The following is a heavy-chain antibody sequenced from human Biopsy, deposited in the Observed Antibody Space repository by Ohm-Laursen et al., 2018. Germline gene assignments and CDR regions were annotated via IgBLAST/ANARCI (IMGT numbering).Heavy chain of an antibody. Sequence: SDTLSLPCNVSGGSLSSYYWSWTRQSPGRGLEWIGFIFYSGSTYYNPSLKSQTTISVDSSKNQFSLRPRSVTAADTAVYYRARGGNGYNYVTPGAWFDPWGRGTPVTVSS. CDR3: ARGGNGYNYVTPGAWFDP. D-gene: IGHD5-24*01. J-gene: IGHJ5*02. CDR1: GGSLSSYY. CDR2: IFYSGST. V-gene: IGHV4-59*07.